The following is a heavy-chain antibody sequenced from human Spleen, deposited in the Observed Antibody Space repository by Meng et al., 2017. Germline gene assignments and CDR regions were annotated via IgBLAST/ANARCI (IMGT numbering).Heavy chain of an antibody. Sequence: QPQLQESGPGLVKPSAALSRTCSVSGGSISTSGYYWGWIRQPPGKGLEWIGGSDHFGNTIYNPSLKGRLTISVDTSKNQISLRLTSVIAADTAVYYCVYFWSGYFTSGQGTLVTVSS. V-gene: IGHV4-39*07. CDR2: SDHFGNT. CDR1: GGSISTSGYY. D-gene: IGHD3-3*01. J-gene: IGHJ5*02. CDR3: VYFWSGYFT.